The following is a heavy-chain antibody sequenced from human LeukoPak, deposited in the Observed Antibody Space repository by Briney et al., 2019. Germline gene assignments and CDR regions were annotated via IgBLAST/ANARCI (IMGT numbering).Heavy chain of an antibody. CDR2: TYYRSKWYN. CDR3: ARDPLQWLVPHYYYYGMDV. Sequence: SQTLSLTCAISGDSVSSNSAAWNWLRQSPSRGLEWLGSTYYRSKWYNDYAVSVKSRITINPDTSKNQFSLQLNSVTPEDTAVYYCARDPLQWLVPHYYYYGMDVWGQGTTVTVSS. D-gene: IGHD6-19*01. CDR1: GDSVSSNSAA. V-gene: IGHV6-1*01. J-gene: IGHJ6*02.